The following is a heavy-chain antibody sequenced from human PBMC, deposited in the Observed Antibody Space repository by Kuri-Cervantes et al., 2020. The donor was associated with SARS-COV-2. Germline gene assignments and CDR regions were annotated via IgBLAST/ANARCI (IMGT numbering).Heavy chain of an antibody. V-gene: IGHV3-21*01. Sequence: GESLKISCVASGFTFSNYGMNWVRQAPGKGLEWVSSISSSSSYIYYADSVKGRFTISRDNAKNSLYLQMNSLRAEDTAVYYCARDSPDSSSWYYYYYGMDVWGQGTTVTVSS. D-gene: IGHD6-13*01. CDR1: GFTFSNYG. CDR3: ARDSPDSSSWYYYYYGMDV. J-gene: IGHJ6*02. CDR2: ISSSSSYI.